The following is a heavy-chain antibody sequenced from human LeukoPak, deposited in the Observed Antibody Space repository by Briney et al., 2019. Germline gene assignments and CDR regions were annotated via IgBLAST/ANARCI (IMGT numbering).Heavy chain of an antibody. Sequence: GRSLRLSCAASGLSFRNYDIHWVRQGPGKGLECVAVISYDGSNKYYADSVKGRFNISRDNSKNTLYLQMNSLRAEDTAVYYCARGPYSSSWRFDYWGQGTLVTVSS. CDR3: ARGPYSSSWRFDY. CDR2: ISYDGSNK. D-gene: IGHD6-13*01. CDR1: GLSFRNYD. J-gene: IGHJ4*02. V-gene: IGHV3-30-3*01.